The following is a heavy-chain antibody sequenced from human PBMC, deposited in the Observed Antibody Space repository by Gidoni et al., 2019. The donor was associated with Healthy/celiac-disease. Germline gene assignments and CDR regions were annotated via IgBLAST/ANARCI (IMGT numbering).Heavy chain of an antibody. Sequence: EVQLLESGGGLVQPGRSLRLSCSASGFTLADYAMHWVRQAPGKGLEWVSGISWNSGSIGYADSVKGRFTIARDNAKNSLYLQMNSLRAEDTALYYCAKSGTHETHDAFDIWGQGTMVTVSS. CDR3: AKSGTHETHDAFDI. CDR2: ISWNSGSI. V-gene: IGHV3-9*01. J-gene: IGHJ3*02. CDR1: GFTLADYA.